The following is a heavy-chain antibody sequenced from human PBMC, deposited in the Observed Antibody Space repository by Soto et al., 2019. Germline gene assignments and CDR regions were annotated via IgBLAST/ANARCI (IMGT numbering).Heavy chain of an antibody. CDR3: AKDRSSGSPYYGMDF. V-gene: IGHV3-9*01. J-gene: IGHJ6*02. CDR1: GFTFGDYA. Sequence: GGSLRLSCADSGFTFGDYAMHWVRQVPGKGLEWVSGFKWNSGDVGYADSVKGRFTISRDNAKNSLYLQMNSLRPEDTAVYYCAKDRSSGSPYYGMDFWGQGTMVPVSS. CDR2: FKWNSGDV. D-gene: IGHD3-10*01.